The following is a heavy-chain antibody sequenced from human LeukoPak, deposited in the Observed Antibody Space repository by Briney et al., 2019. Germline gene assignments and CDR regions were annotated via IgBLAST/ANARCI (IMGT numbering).Heavy chain of an antibody. CDR3: AKDGGTHFDH. CDR1: GFTFTTYW. CDR2: ISSSGTTI. D-gene: IGHD1-26*01. Sequence: GGSLRLSCAASGFTFTTYWMSWVRQAPGKGLEWVSYISSSGTTISYAQSVKGRFTITRDNAQNSLTLHMNTLRADDTAVYYCAKDGGTHFDHWGQGTLVTVSS. J-gene: IGHJ4*02. V-gene: IGHV3-48*01.